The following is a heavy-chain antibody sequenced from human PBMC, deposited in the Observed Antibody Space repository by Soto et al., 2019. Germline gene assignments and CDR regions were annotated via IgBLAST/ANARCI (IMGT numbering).Heavy chain of an antibody. CDR2: IKQDGSER. D-gene: IGHD6-13*01. CDR1: GFTISKYW. Sequence: SLRLSCAASGFTISKYWMSWVRQAPGKGLEWVANIKQDGSERYSVDSVKGRFTISRDNAKNSLYLQMSSLRAEDTALYYCARERQQLAGPFDSWGQGTLVTVSS. V-gene: IGHV3-7*01. CDR3: ARERQQLAGPFDS. J-gene: IGHJ4*02.